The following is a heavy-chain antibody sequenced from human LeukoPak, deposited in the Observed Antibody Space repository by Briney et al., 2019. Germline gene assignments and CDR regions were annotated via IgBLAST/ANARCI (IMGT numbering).Heavy chain of an antibody. CDR1: GFAFSSYS. D-gene: IGHD3-10*01. CDR2: ITNSGDSI. Sequence: TGGSLRLSCAASGFAFSSYSMSWVRQAPGKGLDWVSAITNSGDSIHYADSVKGRFTISRDNSKNTLYLQMDSLRAEDTAVYYCAKDQGGSGSHSLYYFDYWGQGTLVTVSS. V-gene: IGHV3-23*01. CDR3: AKDQGGSGSHSLYYFDY. J-gene: IGHJ4*02.